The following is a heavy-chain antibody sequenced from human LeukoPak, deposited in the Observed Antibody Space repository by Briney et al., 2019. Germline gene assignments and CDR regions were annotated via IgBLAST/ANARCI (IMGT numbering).Heavy chain of an antibody. CDR1: GGSISSYY. V-gene: IGHV4-59*01. D-gene: IGHD1-26*01. J-gene: IGHJ3*02. Sequence: SETLSLTCTVSGGSISSYYWSWIRRPPGKGLEWIGYIYYSGSTNYNPSLKSRVTISVDTSKNQFSLKLSSVTAADTAVYYCARDANSGSYHDAFDIWGQGTMVTVSS. CDR2: IYYSGST. CDR3: ARDANSGSYHDAFDI.